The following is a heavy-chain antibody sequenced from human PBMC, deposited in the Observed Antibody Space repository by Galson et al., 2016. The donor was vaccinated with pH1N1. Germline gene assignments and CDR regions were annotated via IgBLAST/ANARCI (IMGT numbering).Heavy chain of an antibody. Sequence: PALVKPTQTLTLTCTFSGFSLRSNGVGVGWIRQPPGKALGWLVIYWTDDKRYSPSLKSRLTITKDTSKNQVVLTMTNMDPVDTATYYCAHSVGTRVFGVVTNFNWFDPWGQGTLVTVSS. CDR2: IYWTDDK. CDR1: GFSLRSNGVG. CDR3: AHSVGTRVFGVVTNFNWFDP. V-gene: IGHV2-5*01. D-gene: IGHD3-3*01. J-gene: IGHJ5*02.